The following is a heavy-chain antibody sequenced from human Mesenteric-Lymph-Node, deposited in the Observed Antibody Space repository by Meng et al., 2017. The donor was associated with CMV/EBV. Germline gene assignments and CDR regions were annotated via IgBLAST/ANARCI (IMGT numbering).Heavy chain of an antibody. CDR3: AKEGSSWPGRGVDY. Sequence: SGFTFSSYAMSWVRQAPGKGLEWVSVITGSGGSTYYADSVKGRFTISRDNSKNTLYLQMNSLRAEDTAVYYCAKEGSSWPGRGVDYWGQGTLVTVSS. J-gene: IGHJ4*02. CDR2: ITGSGGST. V-gene: IGHV3-23*01. D-gene: IGHD6-13*01. CDR1: GFTFSSYA.